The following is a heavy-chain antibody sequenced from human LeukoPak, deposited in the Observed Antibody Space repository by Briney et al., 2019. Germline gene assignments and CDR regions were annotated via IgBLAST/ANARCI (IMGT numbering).Heavy chain of an antibody. CDR1: GYTFTSYY. Sequence: ASVKVSCKASGYTFTSYYMHWVRQAPGQGLEWMGIINPSGGSTSYAQKFQGRVTITRNTSISTAYMELSSLRSEDTAVYYCARGSIGTMDVWGKGTTVTVSS. D-gene: IGHD1-1*01. CDR3: ARGSIGTMDV. J-gene: IGHJ6*03. CDR2: INPSGGST. V-gene: IGHV1-46*01.